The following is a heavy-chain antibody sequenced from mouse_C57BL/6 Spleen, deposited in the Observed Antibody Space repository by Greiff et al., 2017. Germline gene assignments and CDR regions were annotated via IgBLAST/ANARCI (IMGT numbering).Heavy chain of an antibody. J-gene: IGHJ2*01. Sequence: QVQLQQSGPELVKPGASVKISCKASGYAFSSSWMNWVKQRPGKGLEWIGRIYPGDGDTNYNGKFKGKATLTADKSSSTAYMQLSSLTSEDSAVYFCARSFITTVVALPSFDYWGQGTTLTVSS. CDR3: ARSFITTVVALPSFDY. CDR1: GYAFSSSW. V-gene: IGHV1-82*01. D-gene: IGHD1-1*01. CDR2: IYPGDGDT.